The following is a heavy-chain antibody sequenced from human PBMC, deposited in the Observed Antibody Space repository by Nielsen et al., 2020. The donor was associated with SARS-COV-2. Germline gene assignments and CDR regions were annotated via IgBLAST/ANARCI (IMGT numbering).Heavy chain of an antibody. V-gene: IGHV4-59*13. CDR1: GGSISRYY. CDR2: IYYSRST. D-gene: IGHD6-19*01. J-gene: IGHJ4*02. Sequence: SATLSLTCTVSGGSISRYYWSWIRQPPGKGLAWIGYIYYSRSTNYNPSLKSRVTISVATSKNQFSLKLSSVTAADTAVYYCAREGAPDKYSSCWYRPFDYWGQGTLVTVSS. CDR3: AREGAPDKYSSCWYRPFDY.